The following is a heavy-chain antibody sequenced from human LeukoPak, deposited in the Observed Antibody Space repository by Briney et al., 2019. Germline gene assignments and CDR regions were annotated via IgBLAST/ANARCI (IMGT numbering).Heavy chain of an antibody. V-gene: IGHV5-51*01. CDR1: GYTFTNYW. CDR3: ARLNSLGDI. D-gene: IGHD7-27*01. CDR2: IHPGDSDT. J-gene: IGHJ3*02. Sequence: GESLKISCKGSGYTFTNYWIGWVRRMPGKGLAWMGIIHPGDSDTRYSPSFQGQVTISTDKSISTAYLQWRSLKASDTAMYYCARLNSLGDIWGQGTMVTVSS.